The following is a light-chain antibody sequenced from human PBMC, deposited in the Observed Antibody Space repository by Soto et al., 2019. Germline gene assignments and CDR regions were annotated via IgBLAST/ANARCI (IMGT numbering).Light chain of an antibody. V-gene: IGLV1-47*02. CDR1: SSNVGRNY. Sequence: QSVLTQPPSASGTPGQRVTISCSGSSSNVGRNYVCWYQQLPGTAPKLLIYTNTQRPSGVPDRFSASKSGTSASLAISGLRSDDEADYYCATWDDSLSGCVFGGGTKLTVL. J-gene: IGLJ3*02. CDR2: TNT. CDR3: ATWDDSLSGCV.